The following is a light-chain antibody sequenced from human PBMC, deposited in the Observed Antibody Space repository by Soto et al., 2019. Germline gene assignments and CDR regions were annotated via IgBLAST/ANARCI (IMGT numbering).Light chain of an antibody. V-gene: IGKV1-5*03. Sequence: DIQMTQSPSTLSASVGDRVTIACRASQSISSWLAWYQQKPGKXHKXXIYKASSLESGVPSRFSGSVSGTDFSLNISRLEPEDGAVDEGQQYGSSPITFGQGTRLEIK. CDR2: KAS. CDR1: QSISSW. J-gene: IGKJ5*01. CDR3: QQYGSSPIT.